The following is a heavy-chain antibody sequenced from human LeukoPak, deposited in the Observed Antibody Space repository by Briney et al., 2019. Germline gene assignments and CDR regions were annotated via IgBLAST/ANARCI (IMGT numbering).Heavy chain of an antibody. CDR2: INPNSGGT. CDR3: ARDRDYSNYRSIDY. D-gene: IGHD4-11*01. Sequence: ASVKVSXKASGYTFTGYYMHWVRQAPGQGLEWMGWINPNSGGTKYAQKFQGRVTMTRDTSISTAYMELSRLRSDDTAVYYCARDRDYSNYRSIDYWGQGTLVTVSS. V-gene: IGHV1-2*02. J-gene: IGHJ4*02. CDR1: GYTFTGYY.